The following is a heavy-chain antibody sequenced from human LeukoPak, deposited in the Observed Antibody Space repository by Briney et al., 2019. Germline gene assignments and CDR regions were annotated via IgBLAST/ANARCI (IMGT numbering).Heavy chain of an antibody. CDR1: GFTFSSYA. Sequence: GWSLRLSCAASGFTFSSYAMSWVRQAPGKGLEWVSAISGSGGSTYYADSVKGRFTISRDNSKNTLYLQMNSLRAEDTAVYYCAKKGYYGSGHFDYWGQGTLVTVSS. J-gene: IGHJ4*02. V-gene: IGHV3-23*01. CDR3: AKKGYYGSGHFDY. CDR2: ISGSGGST. D-gene: IGHD3-10*01.